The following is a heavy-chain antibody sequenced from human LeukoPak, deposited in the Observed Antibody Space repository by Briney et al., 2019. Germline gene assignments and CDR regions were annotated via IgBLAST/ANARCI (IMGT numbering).Heavy chain of an antibody. CDR2: IRSKANSYAT. V-gene: IGHV3-73*01. CDR3: TSRNSDYGDRYYYMDV. J-gene: IGHJ6*03. CDR1: GFTFSGSA. D-gene: IGHD4-17*01. Sequence: PGGSLRLSCAASGFTFSGSAMHWVRQASGKGLEWVGRIRSKANSYATAYAASVKGRFTISRDDSKNTAYLQMNSLKTEDTAVYYCTSRNSDYGDRYYYMDVWGKGTTVTVSS.